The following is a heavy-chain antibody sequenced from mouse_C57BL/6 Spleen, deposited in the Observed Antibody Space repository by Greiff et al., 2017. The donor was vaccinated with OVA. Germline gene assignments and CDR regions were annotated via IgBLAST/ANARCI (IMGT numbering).Heavy chain of an antibody. CDR2: INPNNGGT. J-gene: IGHJ3*01. CDR1: GYTFTDYY. V-gene: IGHV1-26*01. D-gene: IGHD2-5*01. Sequence: VQLKQSGPELVKPGASVKISCKASGYTFTDYYMNWVKQSHGKSLEWIGDINPNNGGTSYNQKFKGKATLTVDKSSSTAYMELRSLTSEDSAVYYCARDYSNPAWFAYWGQGTLVTVSA. CDR3: ARDYSNPAWFAY.